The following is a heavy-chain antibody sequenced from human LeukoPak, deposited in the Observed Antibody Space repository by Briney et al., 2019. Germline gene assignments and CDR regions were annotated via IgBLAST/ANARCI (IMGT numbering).Heavy chain of an antibody. CDR2: ISNGGDYA. Sequence: PGGSLRLSCAASGLIFISYAMSWVRQTPGKGLEWVSVISNGGDYAYYADSVKGRFTISRDNSKNTLYLQMNSLRAEDTAVYYCASPTDLSDYWGQGTLVTVSS. V-gene: IGHV3-23*01. CDR1: GLIFISYA. CDR3: ASPTDLSDY. D-gene: IGHD1-14*01. J-gene: IGHJ4*02.